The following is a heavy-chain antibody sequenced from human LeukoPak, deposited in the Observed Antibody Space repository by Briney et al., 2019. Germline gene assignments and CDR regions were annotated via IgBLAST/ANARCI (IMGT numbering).Heavy chain of an antibody. J-gene: IGHJ3*02. CDR1: GGSISSSSDY. Sequence: SETLSLTCTVSGGSISSSSDYWGWIRQPPGRGLEWIGSMYYSGSTYPNPSLKSRVTISVDTSKNQFSLKLSSVTAADTAVYYCARIRAAAITNAFEIWGQGTVVIVSS. CDR3: ARIRAAAITNAFEI. CDR2: MYYSGST. V-gene: IGHV4-39*01. D-gene: IGHD3-10*01.